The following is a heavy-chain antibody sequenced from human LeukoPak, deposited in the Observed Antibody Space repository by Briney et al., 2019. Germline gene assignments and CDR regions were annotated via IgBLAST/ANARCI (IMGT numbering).Heavy chain of an antibody. CDR3: ARDVQRGIAEANNFDY. CDR1: GFTFSSYS. V-gene: IGHV3-21*01. CDR2: ISSSSSYI. J-gene: IGHJ4*02. Sequence: GRSLRLSCAASGFTFSSYSMNWVRQAPGKGLEWVSSISSSSSYIYYADSVKGRFTISRDNAKNSLYLQMNSLRAEDTAVYYCARDVQRGIAEANNFDYWGQGTLVTVSS. D-gene: IGHD6-13*01.